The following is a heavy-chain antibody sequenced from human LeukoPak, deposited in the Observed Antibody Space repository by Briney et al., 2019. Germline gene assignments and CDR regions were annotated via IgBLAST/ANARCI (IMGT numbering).Heavy chain of an antibody. CDR1: GFTFSSYG. J-gene: IGHJ3*02. CDR3: AKEAVNYYDSSGYFDDAFDI. V-gene: IGHV3-30*18. CDR2: ISYDESNK. D-gene: IGHD3-22*01. Sequence: GGSLRLSCAASGFTFSSYGMHWVRQAPGKGLEWVAVISYDESNKYYADSVKGRFTISRDNSKNTLYLQMNSLRAEDTAVYYCAKEAVNYYDSSGYFDDAFDIWGQGTMVIVSS.